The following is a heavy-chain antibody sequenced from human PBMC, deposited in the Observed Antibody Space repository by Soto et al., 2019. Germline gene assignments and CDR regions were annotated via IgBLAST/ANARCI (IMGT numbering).Heavy chain of an antibody. CDR2: FDPEDGEA. Sequence: QVQLVQSGAEVKKPGASVKVSCKVSGYTLTELSMNWVRQAPGKGLEWMGGFDPEDGEAIYAQKFQGRVTMTEDTSTDTAYMELSSLRSEDPAMYYCAADPFGAGWFDPWGQGTLVTVSS. D-gene: IGHD3-10*01. J-gene: IGHJ5*02. CDR1: GYTLTELS. V-gene: IGHV1-24*01. CDR3: AADPFGAGWFDP.